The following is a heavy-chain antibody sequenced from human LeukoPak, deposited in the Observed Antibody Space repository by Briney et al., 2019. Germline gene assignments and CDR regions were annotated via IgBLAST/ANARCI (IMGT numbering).Heavy chain of an antibody. D-gene: IGHD3-3*01. CDR1: GGSFSGYY. CDR2: INHSGST. Sequence: SETLSLTCAVYGGSFSGYYWSWIRQPPGKGLEWIGEINHSGSTNYNPSLKSRVTISVDTSKNQFSLKLSSVTAADTAVYYCAGTDYDFWSGYYGFDPWGQGTLVTVSS. J-gene: IGHJ5*02. CDR3: AGTDYDFWSGYYGFDP. V-gene: IGHV4-34*01.